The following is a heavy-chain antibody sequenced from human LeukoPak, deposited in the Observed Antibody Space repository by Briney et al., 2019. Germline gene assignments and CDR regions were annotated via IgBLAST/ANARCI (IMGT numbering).Heavy chain of an antibody. D-gene: IGHD1-1*01. CDR2: INQDGSTA. CDR1: GFTFTTYY. Sequence: GGSLRLSCAASGFTFTTYYMTWVRQAPGKGLEWVANINQDGSTAHYVDSVKGRFTFSRDNTKNSVYLQMNSLRAEDTAVYYCARENWSIDYWGQGTLVTVSS. J-gene: IGHJ4*02. V-gene: IGHV3-7*01. CDR3: ARENWSIDY.